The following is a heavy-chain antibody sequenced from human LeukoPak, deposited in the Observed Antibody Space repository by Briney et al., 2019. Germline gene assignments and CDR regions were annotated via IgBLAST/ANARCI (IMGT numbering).Heavy chain of an antibody. CDR3: ARGTYAMVRGDTFDI. Sequence: GASVKVPCKASGYTFTSYGISWVRQAPGQGLEWMGWISAYNGNTNYAQKLQGRVTMTTDTSTSTAYMELRSLRSDDTAVYYCARGTYAMVRGDTFDIWGQGTMVTVSS. D-gene: IGHD3-10*01. V-gene: IGHV1-18*01. J-gene: IGHJ3*02. CDR1: GYTFTSYG. CDR2: ISAYNGNT.